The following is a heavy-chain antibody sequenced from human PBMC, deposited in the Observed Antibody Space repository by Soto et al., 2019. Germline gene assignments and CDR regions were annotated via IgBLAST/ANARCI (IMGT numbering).Heavy chain of an antibody. V-gene: IGHV4-39*01. Sequence: PSETLSITCTVSGGSISSSSYYWGWIRQPPGKGLEWIGSIYYSGSTYYNPSLKSRVTISVDTSKNQFSLKLSSVTAADTAVYYCARLAKDGYKIARPDYYFDYWGQGTLVTVSS. CDR1: GGSISSSSYY. J-gene: IGHJ4*02. CDR3: ARLAKDGYKIARPDYYFDY. CDR2: IYYSGST. D-gene: IGHD5-12*01.